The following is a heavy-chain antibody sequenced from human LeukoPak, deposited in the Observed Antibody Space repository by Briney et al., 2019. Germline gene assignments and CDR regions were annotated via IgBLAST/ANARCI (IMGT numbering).Heavy chain of an antibody. CDR3: ARRGITTRNHDY. CDR2: INHSGST. J-gene: IGHJ4*02. CDR1: GGSFSGYY. D-gene: IGHD3-10*01. Sequence: PSETLSLTCAVYGGSFSGYYWSWIRQPPGKGLEWIGEINHSGSTNYNPSLKSRVTISVDTSKNQFSLKLSSVTAADTAVYYCARRGITTRNHDYWGQGTLVTVSS. V-gene: IGHV4-34*01.